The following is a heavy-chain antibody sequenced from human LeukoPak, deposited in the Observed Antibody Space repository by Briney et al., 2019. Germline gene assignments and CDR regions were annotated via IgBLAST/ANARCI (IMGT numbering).Heavy chain of an antibody. CDR3: ARGARGDLDFDY. V-gene: IGHV4-30-4*08. CDR2: IYYSGST. Sequence: SETLSRTCTVSGGSISSGDYYWSWIRQPPGKGLEWIGYIYYSGSTYYNPSLKSRVTLSVDTSKNQFSLKLSSVTAADTAVYYCARGARGDLDFDYWGQGTLVTVSS. CDR1: GGSISSGDYY. J-gene: IGHJ4*02. D-gene: IGHD4-17*01.